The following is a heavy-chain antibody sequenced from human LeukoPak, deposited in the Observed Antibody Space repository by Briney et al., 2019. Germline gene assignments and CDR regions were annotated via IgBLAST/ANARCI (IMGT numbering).Heavy chain of an antibody. V-gene: IGHV1-2*02. D-gene: IGHD6-19*01. CDR1: GYTFTGYY. CDR2: INPNSGDT. J-gene: IGHJ4*02. CDR3: ARGSPSGWYVFDY. Sequence: ASVKVSCKASGYTFTGYYMHWVRQAPGQRLEWMGWINPNSGDTNYAQKFQGRVTMTRDTSISTVYMELSKLRSDDTAVYYCARGSPSGWYVFDYWGQGTLVTVSS.